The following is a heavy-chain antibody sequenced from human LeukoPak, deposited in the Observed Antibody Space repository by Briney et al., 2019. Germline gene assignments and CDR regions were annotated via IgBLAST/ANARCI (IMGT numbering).Heavy chain of an antibody. Sequence: GGSLRLSCAASGFTVSSNYMSWVRQAPGKGLEWVSVIYSGGSTYYADSVKGRFTISRDNSKNTLYLQMNSLRAEDTAVYYSARDRCSSTSCYYFDYWGQGTLVTVSS. CDR2: IYSGGST. D-gene: IGHD2-2*01. CDR3: ARDRCSSTSCYYFDY. V-gene: IGHV3-66*01. CDR1: GFTVSSNY. J-gene: IGHJ4*02.